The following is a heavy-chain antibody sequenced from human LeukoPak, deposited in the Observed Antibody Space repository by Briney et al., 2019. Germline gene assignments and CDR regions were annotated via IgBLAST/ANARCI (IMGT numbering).Heavy chain of an antibody. CDR2: IYYSGST. CDR3: ARVGGKSNWFDP. Sequence: PSETLSLTCTVSGGSISSYYWSWIRQHPGKGLEWIGYIYYSGSTYYNPSLKSRVTISVDTSKNQFSLKLSSVTAADTAVYYCARVGGKSNWFDPWGQGTLVTVSS. CDR1: GGSISSYY. V-gene: IGHV4-59*06. J-gene: IGHJ5*02. D-gene: IGHD1-14*01.